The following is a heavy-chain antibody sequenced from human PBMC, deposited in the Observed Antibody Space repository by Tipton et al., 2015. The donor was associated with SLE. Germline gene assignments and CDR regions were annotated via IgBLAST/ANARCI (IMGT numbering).Heavy chain of an antibody. CDR1: GFTFSSYG. CDR3: ARSDYFGSGSGGYFDY. D-gene: IGHD3-10*01. Sequence: SLRLSCAASGFTFSSYGMHWVRQAPGKGLEWVAFISYDGSNKYYADSVKGRFTISRDNSKNTLYLQMNSLRAEDTAVYYCARSDYFGSGSGGYFDYWGQGTLVTVSS. V-gene: IGHV3-30*19. J-gene: IGHJ4*02. CDR2: ISYDGSNK.